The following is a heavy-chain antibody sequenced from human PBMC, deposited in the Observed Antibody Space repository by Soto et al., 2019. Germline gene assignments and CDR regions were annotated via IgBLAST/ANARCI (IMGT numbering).Heavy chain of an antibody. CDR3: ARGRTCKGASCYGGGDY. CDR2: ISSDDNYI. CDR1: GFIFSDYS. V-gene: IGHV3-21*06. D-gene: IGHD2-15*01. J-gene: IGHJ4*02. Sequence: KPGGSLRLSCAASGFIFSDYSMNWMRQAPGKGLEWVASISSDDNYIYYRDSVEGRFTISRDNAKNSLYLQMTSLGADDTAVYYCARGRTCKGASCYGGGDYWGQGTLVTVSS.